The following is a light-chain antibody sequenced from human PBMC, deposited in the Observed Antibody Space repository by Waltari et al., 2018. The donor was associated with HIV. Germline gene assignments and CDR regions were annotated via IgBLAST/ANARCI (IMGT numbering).Light chain of an antibody. CDR3: AAWDDSLSGWV. Sequence: QSVLTQPPSASGTPGQRVTISCSGSRSNIGSNHVYWYQQIPGTAPKPLIYRNNRRPAGVPDRFSGSKSCTSASLAISGLRSEDEADYYCAAWDDSLSGWVFGGGTKLTVL. CDR2: RNN. J-gene: IGLJ3*02. CDR1: RSNIGSNH. V-gene: IGLV1-47*01.